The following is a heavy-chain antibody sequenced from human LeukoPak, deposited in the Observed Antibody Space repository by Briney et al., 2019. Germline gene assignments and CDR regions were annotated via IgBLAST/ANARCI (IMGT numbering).Heavy chain of an antibody. CDR2: IYYSGST. Sequence: SETLSLTCTVSGGSISSYYWSWIRQPPGKGLEWMGYIYYSGSTNYNPSLKSRATISVDTSKNQFSLKLSSVTAADTAVYYCASSEYSSSSPDYWGQGTLVTVSS. CDR3: ASSEYSSSSPDY. V-gene: IGHV4-59*01. CDR1: GGSISSYY. J-gene: IGHJ4*02. D-gene: IGHD6-6*01.